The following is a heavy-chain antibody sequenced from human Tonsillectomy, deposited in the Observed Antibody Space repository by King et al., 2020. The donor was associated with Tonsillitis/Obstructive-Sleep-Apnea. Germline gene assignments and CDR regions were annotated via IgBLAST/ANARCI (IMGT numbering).Heavy chain of an antibody. CDR1: GDTFTTYY. J-gene: IGHJ4*02. V-gene: IGHV1-46*01. CDR2: INPIVGST. CDR3: ARDPSPLDY. Sequence: VQLVQSGAEVKKPGASVKVSCKASGDTFTTYYMHWVRQAPGQGLEWMGIINPIVGSTRDAQKFQGRVTMTRDRSTSTGSMELSSLTSEDTAVYYCARDPSPLDYWGQGTLVTVSS.